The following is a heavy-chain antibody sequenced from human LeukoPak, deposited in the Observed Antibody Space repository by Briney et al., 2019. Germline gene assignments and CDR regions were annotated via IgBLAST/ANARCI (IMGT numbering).Heavy chain of an antibody. CDR1: GFTFSSYA. Sequence: GGSLRLSCAASGFTFSSYAMTWVRQAPGKGLEWVSSISGSGTSTYYTDSVKGRFTISRDNSKNTLYLQMNSLRAEDTAVYYCARGESLGCWGQGTLVTVSS. CDR2: ISGSGTST. CDR3: ARGESLGC. D-gene: IGHD3-10*01. V-gene: IGHV3-23*01. J-gene: IGHJ4*02.